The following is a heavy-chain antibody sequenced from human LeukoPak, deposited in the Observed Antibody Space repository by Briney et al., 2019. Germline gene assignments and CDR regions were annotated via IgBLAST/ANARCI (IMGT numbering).Heavy chain of an antibody. CDR1: GYTFTGNH. CDR3: ARGYCSGGSCSGAWFDP. Sequence: GASVKVSCKASGYTFTGNHIHWVRQAPGPGLEWMGWINPNSGGTNYEQKFQGRVTVTRDTPISTAYIELNRLRSDDTAVYYCARGYCSGGSCSGAWFDPWGQGTLVTVSS. J-gene: IGHJ5*02. CDR2: INPNSGGT. D-gene: IGHD2-15*01. V-gene: IGHV1-2*02.